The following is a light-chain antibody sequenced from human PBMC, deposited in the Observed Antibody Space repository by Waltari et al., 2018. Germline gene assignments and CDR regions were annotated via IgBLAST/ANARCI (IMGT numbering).Light chain of an antibody. Sequence: ENVLTQSPGTLSLSPGDTATLSCRASHMVGINYIAWYQQRPCQAPRLLIFHASSRATGIPDRFSGSGSGTDFTLTISSLEPEDFAVYYCQHYGNSPQLTFAGGTRLEIK. V-gene: IGKV3-20*01. CDR3: QHYGNSPQLT. CDR1: HMVGINY. CDR2: HAS. J-gene: IGKJ4*01.